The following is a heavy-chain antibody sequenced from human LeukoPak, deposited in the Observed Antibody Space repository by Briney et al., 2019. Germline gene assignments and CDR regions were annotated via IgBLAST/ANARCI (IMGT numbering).Heavy chain of an antibody. CDR3: ARGDPISHLPIAARAGYYYYYMDV. J-gene: IGHJ6*03. V-gene: IGHV4-59*01. D-gene: IGHD6-6*01. CDR2: IYYSGST. CDR1: GVSISSYY. Sequence: SETLSLTCTVSGVSISSYYWSWIRQPPGKGLEWIGYIYYSGSTNYNPSLKSRVTISVDTSKNQFSLKLSSVTAADTAVYYCARGDPISHLPIAARAGYYYYYMDVWGKGTTVTVSS.